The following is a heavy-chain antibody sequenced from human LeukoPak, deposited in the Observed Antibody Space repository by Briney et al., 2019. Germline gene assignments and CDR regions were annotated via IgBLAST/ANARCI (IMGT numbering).Heavy chain of an antibody. V-gene: IGHV3-48*01. CDR3: VGTVTTSDY. Sequence: GGSLRLSCAASGFTVSRNYMGWVRQAPGKGLEWVSYISSSSSTIYYADSVKGRFTISRDNAKNTLYLQMNSLRAEDTAVYYCVGTVTTSDYWGQGTLVTVSS. CDR1: GFTVSRNY. CDR2: ISSSSSTI. D-gene: IGHD4-17*01. J-gene: IGHJ4*02.